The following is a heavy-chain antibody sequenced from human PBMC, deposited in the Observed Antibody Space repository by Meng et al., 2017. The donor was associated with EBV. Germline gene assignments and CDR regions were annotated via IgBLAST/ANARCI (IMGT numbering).Heavy chain of an antibody. V-gene: IGHV1-69*01. D-gene: IGHD3-10*01. CDR1: GGPFRYYA. J-gene: IGHJ4*02. CDR3: ASESGRGYTPDY. Sequence: QVQLVPSAAEVKKPGSSVKVSCKTSGGPFRYYAISWVRQAPGQGLEWLGGFLPRLGAPNYAQKFHGRVKITADESTSTRYMDLSSLRSEDTAIYYCASESGRGYTPDYWGQGTLVTVSS. CDR2: FLPRLGAP.